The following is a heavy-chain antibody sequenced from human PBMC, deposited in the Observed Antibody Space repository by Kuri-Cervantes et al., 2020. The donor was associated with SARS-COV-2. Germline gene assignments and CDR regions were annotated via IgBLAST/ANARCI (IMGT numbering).Heavy chain of an antibody. V-gene: IGHV3-23*01. Sequence: GESLKISCAASGFALTNYVMNWVRQAPGKGLEWVSSIRGSGGSTYYADSVKGRFTISRDNSKNTLYLQMNSLRAEDTAVYYCARELTGDAFDIWGQGTMVTVSS. CDR3: ARELTGDAFDI. J-gene: IGHJ3*02. D-gene: IGHD7-27*01. CDR2: IRGSGGST. CDR1: GFALTNYV.